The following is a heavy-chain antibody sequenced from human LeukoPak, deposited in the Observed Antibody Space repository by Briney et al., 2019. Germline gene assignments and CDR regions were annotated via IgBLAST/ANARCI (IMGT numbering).Heavy chain of an antibody. V-gene: IGHV1-8*02. Sequence: ASVKVSCKASGYTFTSYYMHWVRQATGQGLEWMGWMNPNSGNTGYAQKFQGRVTMTRNTSISTAYMELSSLRSEDTAVYYCARGGGLRFLEWLSRDYYYGMDVWGQGTTVTVSS. D-gene: IGHD3-3*01. CDR2: MNPNSGNT. J-gene: IGHJ6*02. CDR3: ARGGGLRFLEWLSRDYYYGMDV. CDR1: GYTFTSYY.